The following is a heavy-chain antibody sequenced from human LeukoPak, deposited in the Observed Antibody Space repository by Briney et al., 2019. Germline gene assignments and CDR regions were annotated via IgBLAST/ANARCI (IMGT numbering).Heavy chain of an antibody. CDR2: MYSSGDT. J-gene: IGHJ6*03. V-gene: IGHV4-4*07. Sequence: SETLSLTCTVSGGSIRSYHWSWVRQPAGKTLEWSGRMYSSGDTKYNPSLQSRVTMSVDTSTSQFSLKLTSVTAADTAIYYCARYNSYMDVWGTGTTVTVSS. CDR1: GGSIRSYH. CDR3: ARYNSYMDV.